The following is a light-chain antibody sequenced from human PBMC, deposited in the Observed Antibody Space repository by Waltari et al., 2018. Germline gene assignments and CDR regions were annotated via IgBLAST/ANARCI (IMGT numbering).Light chain of an antibody. CDR3: QQYENLPYT. Sequence: DIQMTQSPSSLSASIGDRVTITCQASQNIVNYLNWYQQAPGKAPRLLIYDASNLATGVPSRFSGGGSGTDFCLTITSLQPEDFATYFCQQYENLPYTFGQGTKLQIK. V-gene: IGKV1-33*01. CDR1: QNIVNY. J-gene: IGKJ2*01. CDR2: DAS.